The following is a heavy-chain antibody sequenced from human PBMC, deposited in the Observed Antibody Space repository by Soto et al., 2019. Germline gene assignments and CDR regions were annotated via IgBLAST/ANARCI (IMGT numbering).Heavy chain of an antibody. CDR3: ARGRLWFGESYYYYGMDV. V-gene: IGHV1-8*01. CDR2: MNPNSGNT. Sequence: ASVKVSCKASGYTFTSYDINWVRQATGQGHEWMGWMNPNSGNTGYAQKFQGRVTMTRNTSISTAYMELSSLRSEDTAVYYCARGRLWFGESYYYYGMDVWGQGPTVTVSS. J-gene: IGHJ6*02. CDR1: GYTFTSYD. D-gene: IGHD3-10*01.